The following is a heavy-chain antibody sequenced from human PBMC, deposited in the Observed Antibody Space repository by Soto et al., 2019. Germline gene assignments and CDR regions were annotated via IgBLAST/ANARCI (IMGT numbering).Heavy chain of an antibody. CDR1: GFTFHDYA. CDR2: ITWNSGSI. CDR3: ANGYYDFWSGYYPPTFDS. D-gene: IGHD3-3*01. V-gene: IGHV3-9*01. J-gene: IGHJ4*02. Sequence: LRLSCAASGFTFHDYAMHWVRQGQGKGLEWVSGITWNSGSIDYADSVKGRFTISRDNAKNSLYLQMNSLRAEDTAVYYCANGYYDFWSGYYPPTFDSWGQGTLVTVSS.